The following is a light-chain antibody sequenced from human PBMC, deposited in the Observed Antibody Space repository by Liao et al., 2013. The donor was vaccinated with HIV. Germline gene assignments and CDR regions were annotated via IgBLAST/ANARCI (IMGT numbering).Light chain of an antibody. CDR2: YDT. CDR3: QVWDSSSDHRV. J-gene: IGLJ3*02. Sequence: SYELTQPPSVSVSPGQTATITCSGDKLGDKYACWYQQRPGQAPVVVIYYDTDRPSGIPERFSGSKSGNTATLTISRVEVGDEADFYCQVWDSSSDHRVFGGGTKLTVL. V-gene: IGLV3-21*04. CDR1: KLGDKY.